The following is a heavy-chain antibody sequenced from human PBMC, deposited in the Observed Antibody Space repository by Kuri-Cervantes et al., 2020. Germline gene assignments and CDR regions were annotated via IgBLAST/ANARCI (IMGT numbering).Heavy chain of an antibody. V-gene: IGHV3-7*01. J-gene: IGHJ6*03. CDR1: GFTFSSYW. CDR3: ARDADHYYYYYYMDV. CDR2: IKQDGSEK. Sequence: GGSLRLSCAASGFTFSSYWMSWVRQAPGKGLEWVANIKQDGSEKYYVDSVKGRFTISRDNAKNSLYLQMNSLRAEDTAVYYCARDADHYYYYYYMDVWGKGTTVTVSS.